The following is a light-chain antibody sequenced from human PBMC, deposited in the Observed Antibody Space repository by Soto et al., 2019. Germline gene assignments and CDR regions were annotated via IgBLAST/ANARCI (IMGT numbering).Light chain of an antibody. CDR3: QQLNGSTWT. CDR1: QSISVW. V-gene: IGKV1-5*03. CDR2: QAS. Sequence: DIQMSQSPSTLSASVQDRVTITSRASQSISVWLAWHHQTPGKAPNVLIYQASRLESGLPSSFSGIRSATDYPLTLARLKHEDFATYYRQQLNGSTWTFGQGTKVDNK. J-gene: IGKJ1*01.